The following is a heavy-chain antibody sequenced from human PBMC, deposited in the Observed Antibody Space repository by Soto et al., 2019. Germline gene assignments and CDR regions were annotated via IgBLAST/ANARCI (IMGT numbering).Heavy chain of an antibody. CDR2: ISGGGSYI. CDR3: ARDSDCHSTSCFFPPHV. Sequence: PVGSLRLSCSASGFTFSDENMSWVRQVPGKGLEWVSGISGGGSYIFYADSVQGRFSISRDNPKNSLFLEMNSLRVEDTAVYYCARDSDCHSTSCFFPPHVWGQGTTVTVS. CDR1: GFTFSDEN. V-gene: IGHV3-21*06. J-gene: IGHJ6*02. D-gene: IGHD2-2*01.